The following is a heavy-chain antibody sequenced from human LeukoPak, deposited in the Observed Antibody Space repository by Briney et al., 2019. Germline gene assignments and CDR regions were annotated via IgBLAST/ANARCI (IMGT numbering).Heavy chain of an antibody. CDR1: GYTFTSYY. CDR2: INPSGGST. D-gene: IGHD3-22*01. V-gene: IGHV1-46*01. CDR3: ARGEGITMIVVATWFDP. J-gene: IGHJ5*02. Sequence: ASVKVSSKASGYTFTSYYMHWVRQAPGQGLEWMGIINPSGGSTSYAQKFQGRVTMTRDTSTSTVYMELSRLRSEDTAVYYCARGEGITMIVVATWFDPWGQGTLVTVSS.